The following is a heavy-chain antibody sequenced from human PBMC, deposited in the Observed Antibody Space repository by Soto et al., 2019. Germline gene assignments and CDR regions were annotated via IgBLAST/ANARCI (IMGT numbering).Heavy chain of an antibody. J-gene: IGHJ4*02. CDR2: ISNSGTYT. Sequence: QVQLVESGGGLVKPGGSLRLSCAASGFTFSDYYMSWIRQAPGKGLEWVSYISNSGTYTNYADSVKGRVTISSDNAKHALCLPMNRPRPADAAVYCSARGMYYYDSSGSLGYWCQGNLVTVSS. V-gene: IGHV3-11*05. CDR1: GFTFSDYY. D-gene: IGHD3-22*01. CDR3: ARGMYYYDSSGSLGY.